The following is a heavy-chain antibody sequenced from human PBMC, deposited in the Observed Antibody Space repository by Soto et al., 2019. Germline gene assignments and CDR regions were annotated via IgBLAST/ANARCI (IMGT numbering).Heavy chain of an antibody. D-gene: IGHD4-17*01. CDR3: ARCYGGNSYYFDY. J-gene: IGHJ4*02. Sequence: SETLSLTCTVSGGSISSYYWSSIRQPPGKGLEWIGYIYYSGSTNYNPSLKSRVTISVDTSKNQFSLKLSSVTAADTAVYYCARCYGGNSYYFDYWGQGTLVTVSS. V-gene: IGHV4-59*01. CDR2: IYYSGST. CDR1: GGSISSYY.